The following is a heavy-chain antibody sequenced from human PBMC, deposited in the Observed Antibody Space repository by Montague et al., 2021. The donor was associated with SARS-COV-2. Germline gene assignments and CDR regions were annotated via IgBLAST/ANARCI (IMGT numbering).Heavy chain of an antibody. CDR1: GGPFSGYY. V-gene: IGHV4-34*01. D-gene: IGHD3-10*01. CDR3: ARVRYYGSGTSLGMDV. J-gene: IGHJ6*02. CDR2: INHSGSA. Sequence: SVTLSLTCAVYGGPFSGYYWSWIRQPLGKGLELIGEINHSGSANYNPSLKSRVTISVAASKNPFSLKLSSVTAADTAVFYCARVRYYGSGTSLGMDVWGQGTTVTVSS.